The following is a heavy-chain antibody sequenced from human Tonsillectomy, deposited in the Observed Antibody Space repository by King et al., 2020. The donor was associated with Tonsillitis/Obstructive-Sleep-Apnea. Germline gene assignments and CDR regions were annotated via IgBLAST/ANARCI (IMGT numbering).Heavy chain of an antibody. CDR3: ARGRIVVVVAATPDIYFQH. Sequence: VQLQQWGAGLLKPSETLSLTCAVHGGSFSGYYWSWIRQPPGKGLEWIGEINHSGSTNYNPSLKSRVTISVDTSKNQFSLKLSSVTAADTAVYYCARGRIVVVVAATPDIYFQHWGQGTLVTVSS. V-gene: IGHV4-34*01. J-gene: IGHJ1*01. D-gene: IGHD2-15*01. CDR2: INHSGST. CDR1: GGSFSGYY.